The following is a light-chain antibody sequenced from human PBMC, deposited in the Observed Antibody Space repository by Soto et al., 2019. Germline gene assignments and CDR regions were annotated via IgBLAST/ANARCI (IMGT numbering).Light chain of an antibody. CDR3: CSYEGSSSVL. V-gene: IGLV2-23*03. Sequence: QSVLTQPASVSGSPGQSITISCTGTSRDVGTYTLVSRYQQYPGKAPKLIIYEGSKRPSGVSNRFSASKTGRTASLTISGPQPEEEADYYCCSYEGSSSVLFGGGTKVTAL. CDR1: SRDVGTYTL. J-gene: IGLJ2*01. CDR2: EGS.